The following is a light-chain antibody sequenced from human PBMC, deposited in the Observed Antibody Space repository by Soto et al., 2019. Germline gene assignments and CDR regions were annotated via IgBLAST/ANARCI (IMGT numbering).Light chain of an antibody. V-gene: IGLV7-46*01. CDR2: DVN. CDR3: MLSYSGPSI. CDR1: TGAVTSGHY. J-gene: IGLJ7*01. Sequence: QAVVTQEPSLTVSPGGTVTLTCGSSTGAVTSGHYPYWFQVKPGQAPTTLLYDVNNKHSWTPARFSGSLLGGKAALTLSGAQPEDEADYYWMLSYSGPSIFGRGPQLTVL.